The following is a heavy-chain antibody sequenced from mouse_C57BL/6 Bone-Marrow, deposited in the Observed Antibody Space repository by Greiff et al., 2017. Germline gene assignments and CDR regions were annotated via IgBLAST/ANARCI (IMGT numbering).Heavy chain of an antibody. CDR1: GYTFTSYW. J-gene: IGHJ4*01. Sequence: QVQLQQPGAELVKPGASVKLSCKASGYTFTSYWMQWVKQRPGQGLEWIGEIDPSDSYTNYNQKFKGKATLTVDTSSSTAYMQLSSLTSEDSAVYYCAILVCGRSYYAMDYWGQGTSVTVSS. D-gene: IGHD1-1*01. CDR2: IDPSDSYT. V-gene: IGHV1-50*01. CDR3: AILVCGRSYYAMDY.